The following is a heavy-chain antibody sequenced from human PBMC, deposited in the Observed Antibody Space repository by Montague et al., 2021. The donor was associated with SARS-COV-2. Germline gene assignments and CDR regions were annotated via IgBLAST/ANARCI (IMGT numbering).Heavy chain of an antibody. J-gene: IGHJ5*02. V-gene: IGHV4-59*12. CDR3: ARLRRGTYYVSFDP. CDR2: INYIGDT. Sequence: SETLSLTCSVSGGSINNYQWNWIRQSPGKGPEWIGYINYIGDTNYNPSLRGRVTMSIDTSKNQFSLSLTSVTAADSAVYYCARLRRGTYYVSFDPWGQGTLVSVSS. CDR1: GGSINNYQ. D-gene: IGHD1-26*01.